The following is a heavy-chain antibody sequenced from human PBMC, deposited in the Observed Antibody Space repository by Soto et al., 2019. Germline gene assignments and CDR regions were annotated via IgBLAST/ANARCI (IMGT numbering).Heavy chain of an antibody. D-gene: IGHD2-2*01. CDR2: ISAYNGNT. V-gene: IGHV1-18*01. Sequence: QVQLVQSGAEVKKPGASVKVSCKASGYTFTSYGISWVRQAPGQGLEWMGWISAYNGNTNYAQKLQGRVTMTTDTSTSPAYMELRSLRSDDTAVYYCARLGYCSSTSCQGHYYGMDVWGQGTTVTVSS. J-gene: IGHJ6*02. CDR1: GYTFTSYG. CDR3: ARLGYCSSTSCQGHYYGMDV.